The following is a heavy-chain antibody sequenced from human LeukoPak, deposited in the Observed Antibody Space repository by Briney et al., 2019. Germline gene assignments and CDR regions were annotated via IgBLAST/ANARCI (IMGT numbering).Heavy chain of an antibody. V-gene: IGHV3-23*01. D-gene: IGHD3-9*01. CDR3: AKGIYDILTGPQRDYYYYGMDV. CDR1: GFTFSSYA. J-gene: IGHJ6*02. Sequence: GGSLRLSCAASGFTFSSYAMSWVRQAPGKGLEWVSAISGSGGSTYYADSVKGRFTISRDNSKNTLYLQMNSLRAEDTAVYYCAKGIYDILTGPQRDYYYYGMDVWGQGTTVTVSS. CDR2: ISGSGGST.